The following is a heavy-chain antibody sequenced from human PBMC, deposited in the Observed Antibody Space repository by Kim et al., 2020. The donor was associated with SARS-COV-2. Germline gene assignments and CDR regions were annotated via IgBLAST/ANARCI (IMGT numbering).Heavy chain of an antibody. CDR2: IKSKTDGGTT. CDR3: TTVYDYGGTLPRQFDY. CDR1: GFTFSNDW. J-gene: IGHJ4*02. Sequence: GGSLRLSCAASGFTFSNDWMSWVRQAPGKGLEWVGRIKSKTDGGTTDYAAPVKGRFTISRDDSKSTLYLQMNSLKTEDTAVYYCTTVYDYGGTLPRQFDYWGQGTLVTVSS. V-gene: IGHV3-15*01. D-gene: IGHD4-17*01.